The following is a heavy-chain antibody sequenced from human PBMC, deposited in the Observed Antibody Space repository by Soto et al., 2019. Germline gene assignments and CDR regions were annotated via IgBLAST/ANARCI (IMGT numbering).Heavy chain of an antibody. J-gene: IGHJ6*02. Sequence: AGGSLRLSCTASGFTFGYYAMSWVRQAPGKGLEWVGFIRSKAYGGTTEYAASVKGRFTISRDDSKSIAYLQMNSLKTEDTAVYYCTSSKQLDYYYYGMDVWGQGTTVTVSS. CDR1: GFTFGYYA. V-gene: IGHV3-49*04. D-gene: IGHD6-13*01. CDR2: IRSKAYGGTT. CDR3: TSSKQLDYYYYGMDV.